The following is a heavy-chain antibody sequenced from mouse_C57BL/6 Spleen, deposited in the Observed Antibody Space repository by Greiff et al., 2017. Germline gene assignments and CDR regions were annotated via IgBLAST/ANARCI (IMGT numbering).Heavy chain of an antibody. CDR2: IYPGSGNT. J-gene: IGHJ3*01. Sequence: VQLQQSGAELVRPGASVKLSCKASGYTFTDYYINWVKQRPGQGLEWIARIYPGSGNTYYNEKFKGKATLTAEKSSSTAYMQLSSLTSEDSAVYFCAIYYDYDVWFADWGQGTLVTVSA. V-gene: IGHV1-76*01. CDR1: GYTFTDYY. D-gene: IGHD2-4*01. CDR3: AIYYDYDVWFAD.